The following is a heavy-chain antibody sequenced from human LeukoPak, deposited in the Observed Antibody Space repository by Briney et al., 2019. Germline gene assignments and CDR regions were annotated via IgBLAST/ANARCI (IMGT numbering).Heavy chain of an antibody. V-gene: IGHV3-66*01. CDR1: GVTVSSNY. J-gene: IGHJ4*02. CDR2: IYSGGST. Sequence: GGSLRLSCAASGVTVSSNYVSWVRQAPGKGLEWVSVIYSGGSTYYADSVKGRFTISRDNSKNTLYLQMNSLRAEDTAVYYCARGQNTAMVQFDYWGQGTLVTVSS. D-gene: IGHD5-18*01. CDR3: ARGQNTAMVQFDY.